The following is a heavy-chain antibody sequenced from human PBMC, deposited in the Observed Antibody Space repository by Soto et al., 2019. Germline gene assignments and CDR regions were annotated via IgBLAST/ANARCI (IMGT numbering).Heavy chain of an antibody. V-gene: IGHV1-69*13. D-gene: IGHD3-9*01. CDR3: ARDPRLYYDILTGYSNWFDP. Sequence: SVKVSCKASGGTFSSYAISWVRQAPGQGLEWMGGIIPIFGTANYAQKFQGRVTITADESTSTAYMELSSLRSEDTAVYYCARDPRLYYDILTGYSNWFDPWGQGTLVTVSS. CDR2: IIPIFGTA. J-gene: IGHJ5*02. CDR1: GGTFSSYA.